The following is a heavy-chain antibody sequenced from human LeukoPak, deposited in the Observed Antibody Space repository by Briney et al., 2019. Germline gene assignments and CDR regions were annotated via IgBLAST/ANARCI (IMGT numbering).Heavy chain of an antibody. V-gene: IGHV1-69*13. J-gene: IGHJ3*02. CDR1: GGTFSSYA. CDR2: IIPIFGTA. CDR3: ARDGKAATDAFDI. D-gene: IGHD2-15*01. Sequence: SVKVSYKASGGTFSSYAISWVRQAPGQGLEWMGGIIPIFGTANYAQKFQGRVTITADESTSTAYMELSSLRSEDTAVYYCARDGKAATDAFDIWGQGTMVTVSS.